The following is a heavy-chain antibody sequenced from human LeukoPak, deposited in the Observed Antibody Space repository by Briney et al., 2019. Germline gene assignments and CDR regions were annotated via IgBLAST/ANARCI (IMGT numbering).Heavy chain of an antibody. D-gene: IGHD7-27*01. CDR3: AKSLIGVLIAFDY. J-gene: IGHJ4*02. CDR2: IRSKTHGEAI. Sequence: GGSLRLSCAASGFTFSNVWMNWVRQAPGKGLEWVGRIRSKTHGEAIDYAAPVRGRFTISRDDSKNTLYLQLNSLKTEDTAVYYCAKSLIGVLIAFDYWGQGTLVTVSS. CDR1: GFTFSNVW. V-gene: IGHV3-15*07.